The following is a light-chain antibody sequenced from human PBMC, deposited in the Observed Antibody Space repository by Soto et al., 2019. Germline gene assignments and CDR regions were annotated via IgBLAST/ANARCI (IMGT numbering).Light chain of an antibody. Sequence: PGERATLSCRASQSVSSYLAWYQQRPGQAPRLLIYDASNRATGIPARFSGSGSGTDFTLTISSLEPEDFAVYYCQQRSNWPGAFGPGTKVDIK. CDR3: QQRSNWPGA. CDR1: QSVSSY. V-gene: IGKV3-11*01. J-gene: IGKJ3*01. CDR2: DAS.